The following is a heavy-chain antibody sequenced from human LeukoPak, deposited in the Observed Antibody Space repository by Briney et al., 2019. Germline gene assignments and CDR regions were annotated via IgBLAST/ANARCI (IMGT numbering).Heavy chain of an antibody. CDR3: ARADFPLNGFDY. CDR2: IYYSGST. CDR1: GGSLSSSSYY. J-gene: IGHJ4*02. Sequence: PSETLSLTCTVSGGSLSSSSYYWGWIRQPPGKGLEWMGSIYYSGSTYYNPSLKSRVTISVDTSKNQFSLKLSSVTAADTAVYYCARADFPLNGFDYWGRGTLVTVSS. D-gene: IGHD2-8*01. V-gene: IGHV4-39*07.